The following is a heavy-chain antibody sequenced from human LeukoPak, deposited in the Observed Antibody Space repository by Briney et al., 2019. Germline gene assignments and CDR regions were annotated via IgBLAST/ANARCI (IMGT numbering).Heavy chain of an antibody. J-gene: IGHJ4*02. V-gene: IGHV4-30-4*01. CDR3: AHGNILTGLGIDY. Sequence: SETLSLTCTVSSGSISSGDYYWRWIRQPPGKGLEWIGYIYYSGSTYYNPSLKSRVTISVDTSKNQFSLKLSSVTAADTAVYYCAHGNILTGLGIDYWGQGTLVTVSS. D-gene: IGHD3-9*01. CDR1: SGSISSGDYY. CDR2: IYYSGST.